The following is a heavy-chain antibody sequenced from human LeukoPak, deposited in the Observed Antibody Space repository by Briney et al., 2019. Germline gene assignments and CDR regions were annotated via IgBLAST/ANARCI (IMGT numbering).Heavy chain of an antibody. D-gene: IGHD2-15*01. CDR1: GYTFTSYG. V-gene: IGHV1-18*01. CDR2: ISAYNGNT. J-gene: IGHJ4*02. CDR3: ARAHSWDIVVVVAAKSLDY. Sequence: ASVKVSCKASGYTFTSYGISWVRQAPGQGLEWMGWISAYNGNTNYAQKLQGRVTMTTDTSTSTAYMELRSLRSDDTAVYYCARAHSWDIVVVVAAKSLDYWGQGTLVTVSS.